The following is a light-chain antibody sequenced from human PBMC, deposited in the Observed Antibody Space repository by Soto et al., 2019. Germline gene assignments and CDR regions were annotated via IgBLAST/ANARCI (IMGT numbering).Light chain of an antibody. Sequence: ELLLTQSPATLSLSPGHRATLSCRASQSLGDYLAWYQQKPGQAPRLLIYDASNRATGIPARFSGGGSATDFTLTISSLEPEDFSVYYCQQRGTFGQGTKLEIK. CDR3: QQRGT. J-gene: IGKJ2*01. CDR2: DAS. V-gene: IGKV3-11*01. CDR1: QSLGDY.